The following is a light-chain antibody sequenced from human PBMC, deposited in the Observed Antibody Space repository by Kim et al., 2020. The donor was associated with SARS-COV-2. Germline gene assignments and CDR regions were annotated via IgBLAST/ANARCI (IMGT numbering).Light chain of an antibody. V-gene: IGLV2-11*03. J-gene: IGLJ1*01. CDR3: CSYARRKIV. CDR1: SKDVGGYNY. Sequence: PGQSVTISCTGTSKDVGGYNYVSWYQQHPGKAPKLIISDVTQRPSGVPDRFSGSKSGNTASLTISGLQPEDEADYHCCSYARRKIVFGTGTKVTVL. CDR2: DVT.